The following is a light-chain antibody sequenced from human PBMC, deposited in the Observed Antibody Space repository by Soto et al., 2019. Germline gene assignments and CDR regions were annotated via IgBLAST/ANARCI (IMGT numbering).Light chain of an antibody. V-gene: IGKV3-15*01. CDR3: QQYNKWPIP. CDR2: GVS. J-gene: IGKJ5*01. CDR1: QSVGST. Sequence: EIVMTQSPATLSVSPGERASVSCRASQSVGSTLAWYQQKPGQAPRLLIYGVSSRATAVPARFSGSGSETEFTLTISSLQSDDSAVYYCQQYNKWPIPFGQGTRLEI.